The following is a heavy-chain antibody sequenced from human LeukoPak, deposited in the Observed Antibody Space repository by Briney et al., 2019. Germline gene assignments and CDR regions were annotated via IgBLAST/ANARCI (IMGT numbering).Heavy chain of an antibody. CDR1: GGTFSSYA. Sequence: SVKVSCKASGGTFSSYAISWVRQAPGQGPEWMGGIIPIFGTANYAQKFQGRVTITTDESTSTAYMELSSLRSEDTAVYYCARDSSGYYSPLSWGQGTLVTVSS. D-gene: IGHD3-22*01. CDR3: ARDSSGYYSPLS. J-gene: IGHJ4*02. V-gene: IGHV1-69*05. CDR2: IIPIFGTA.